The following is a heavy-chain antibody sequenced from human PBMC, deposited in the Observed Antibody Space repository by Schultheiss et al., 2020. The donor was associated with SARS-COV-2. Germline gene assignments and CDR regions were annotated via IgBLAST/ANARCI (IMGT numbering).Heavy chain of an antibody. CDR2: IYDRGDT. CDR1: GFTDTTNY. J-gene: IGHJ4*02. D-gene: IGHD2-15*01. V-gene: IGHV3-53*01. Sequence: GESLKISCAGSGFTDTTNYMGWFRQPPGKGLEWVSNIYDRGDTYYADSVRGRFTISRDKAKNTLSLQMNSLRDEDTAVYYCVRDHRWSFDSWGQGTLVTVSS. CDR3: VRDHRWSFDS.